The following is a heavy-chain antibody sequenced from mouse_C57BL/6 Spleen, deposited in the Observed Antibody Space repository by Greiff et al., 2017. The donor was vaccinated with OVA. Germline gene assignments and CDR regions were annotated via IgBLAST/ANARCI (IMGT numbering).Heavy chain of an antibody. D-gene: IGHD2-4*01. V-gene: IGHV1-55*01. CDR3: ARVYYDYFYDAMDY. CDR2: IYPGSGST. CDR1: GYTFTSYW. J-gene: IGHJ4*01. Sequence: QVQLQQPGAELVKPGASVKMSCKASGYTFTSYWITWVKQRPGQGLEWIGDIYPGSGSTNYNEKFKSKATLTVDTSSSTAYMQLSSLTSEDSAVYYCARVYYDYFYDAMDYWGQGTSVTVSS.